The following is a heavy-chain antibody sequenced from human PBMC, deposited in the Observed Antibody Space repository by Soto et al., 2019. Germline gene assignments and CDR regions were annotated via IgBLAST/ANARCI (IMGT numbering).Heavy chain of an antibody. CDR3: EKEGLWYGRIFDD. Sequence: GGSLRLSCAASGFTFSSYGMHWVRQAPGKGLEWVAVISYDGSNKYYADSVKGRFTTSRDNSKNTLYLQMNSLRAEDTALYYWEKEGLWYGRIFDDRGQGTHVTVSS. D-gene: IGHD3-10*01. V-gene: IGHV3-30*18. J-gene: IGHJ4*02. CDR1: GFTFSSYG. CDR2: ISYDGSNK.